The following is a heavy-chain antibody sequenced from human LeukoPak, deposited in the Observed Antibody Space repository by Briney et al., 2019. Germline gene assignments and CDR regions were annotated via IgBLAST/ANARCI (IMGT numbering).Heavy chain of an antibody. Sequence: GGSLRLSCAASGFPFSSYSMTWVRRAPGKGLEWVANIKPDGTTKFYVDSVKGRFTISRGNALSSLYLQMNSLRAEDTAIYYCARSIPYGTTWYGRSDYWGQGTLVTVSS. J-gene: IGHJ4*02. CDR2: IKPDGTTK. CDR3: ARSIPYGTTWYGRSDY. CDR1: GFPFSSYS. V-gene: IGHV3-7*03. D-gene: IGHD6-13*01.